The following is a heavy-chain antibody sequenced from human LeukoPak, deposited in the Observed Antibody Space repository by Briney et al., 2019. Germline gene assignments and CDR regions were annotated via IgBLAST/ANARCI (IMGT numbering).Heavy chain of an antibody. Sequence: QSGVSLRLSCVASGFPFRSYWMTWVRQAPGKGLEWVANIKQDGSKKSYVDSVKGRFTISRDNAKNSLYLQMNSLRAEDTAIYYCTRVGYIDEGIDYWGQGTLVTVSS. CDR3: TRVGYIDEGIDY. CDR2: IKQDGSKK. J-gene: IGHJ4*02. V-gene: IGHV3-7*04. D-gene: IGHD5-24*01. CDR1: GFPFRSYW.